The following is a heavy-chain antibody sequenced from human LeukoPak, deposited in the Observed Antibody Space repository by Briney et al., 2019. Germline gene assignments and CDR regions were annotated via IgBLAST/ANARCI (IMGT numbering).Heavy chain of an antibody. V-gene: IGHV3-15*01. Sequence: PGGSLRLSCAASGFTFSNAWMSWVRQAPGKGLEWVGRIKSKTDGGTTDYAAPVKGRFTISRDDSKNTLYLQMNSLKTEDTAVYYCTTDLLLLWFGESSFDYWGQGTLVTVSS. CDR2: IKSKTDGGTT. D-gene: IGHD3-10*01. CDR3: TTDLLLLWFGESSFDY. J-gene: IGHJ4*02. CDR1: GFTFSNAW.